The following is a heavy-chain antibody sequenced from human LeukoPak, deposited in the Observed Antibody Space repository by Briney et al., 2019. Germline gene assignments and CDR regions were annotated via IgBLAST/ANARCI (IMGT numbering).Heavy chain of an antibody. J-gene: IGHJ4*02. CDR2: IYHSGTT. D-gene: IGHD3-22*01. CDR3: ARDGVFHDSDGYSFDY. CDR1: NYSITSGYF. V-gene: IGHV4-38-2*02. Sequence: PSETLSLTCAVSNYSITSGYFWGWIRQPPGKGLEWIASIYHSGTTYYNPSLRNRVTLFVDTSKNQFSLKLTSLTAADTAVYYCARDGVFHDSDGYSFDYWGQGTLATVSS.